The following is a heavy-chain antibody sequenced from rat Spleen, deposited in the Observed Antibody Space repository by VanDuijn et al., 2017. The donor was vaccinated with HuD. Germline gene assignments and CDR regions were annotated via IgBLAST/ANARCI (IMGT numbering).Heavy chain of an antibody. V-gene: IGHV5-29*01. Sequence: EVHLVESCGGLVQPGRSLKLPCAAAGFTFSDHGVAWRRQAPTTGLEWVATISYGDSSGHSGTYYRDSVRGRFTISRDDAKSTLSLQMDSLRSEDTATYYCARRHYGYTDYFDYWGQGVMVTVSS. J-gene: IGHJ2*01. CDR3: ARRHYGYTDYFDY. CDR2: ISYGDSSGHSGT. D-gene: IGHD1-9*01. CDR1: GFTFSDHG.